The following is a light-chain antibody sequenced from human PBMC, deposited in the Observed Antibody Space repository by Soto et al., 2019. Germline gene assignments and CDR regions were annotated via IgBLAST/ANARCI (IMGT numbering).Light chain of an antibody. CDR2: AAS. Sequence: DIQMTQSPSSLSASVGDRVTITCRASQSISTYLNWYQQKPGKAPNLLIYAASSLQSGVPSRFSGSGSGTDFTLTISSLQPEDFASYYCQQSYNVRSWTFGQGTKVDIK. V-gene: IGKV1-39*01. J-gene: IGKJ1*01. CDR1: QSISTY. CDR3: QQSYNVRSWT.